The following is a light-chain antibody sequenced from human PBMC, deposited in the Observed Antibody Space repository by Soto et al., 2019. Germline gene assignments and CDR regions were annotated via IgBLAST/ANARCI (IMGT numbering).Light chain of an antibody. CDR3: QHYNSYSEA. J-gene: IGKJ1*01. CDR2: KAS. V-gene: IGKV1-5*03. CDR1: QTISSW. Sequence: DIQVTQSPSTLSGSVGDRVTITCRASQTISSWLAWYQQKPGKAAKLLIYKASTLKSGVPSRFSGSGSGTEFTLTISSLQPDDFATYYCQHYNSYSEAFGQGTKVALK.